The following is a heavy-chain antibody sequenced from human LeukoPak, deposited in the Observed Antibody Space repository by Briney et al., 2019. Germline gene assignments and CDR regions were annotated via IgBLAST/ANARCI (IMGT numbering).Heavy chain of an antibody. CDR1: GGSFSGYY. Sequence: SETLSLTCAVYGGSFSGYYWSWIRQPPGKGLEWIGEINHSGSTNYNPSLKSRVTISVDTSKNQFSLTLSSVTAADTAVYYCARSPTTLDIWGQGTMVTVSA. J-gene: IGHJ3*02. V-gene: IGHV4-34*01. CDR3: ARSPTTLDI. CDR2: INHSGST. D-gene: IGHD4-23*01.